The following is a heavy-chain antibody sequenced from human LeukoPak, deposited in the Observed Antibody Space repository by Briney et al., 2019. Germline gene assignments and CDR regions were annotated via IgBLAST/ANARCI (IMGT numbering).Heavy chain of an antibody. CDR3: ASSLLWFGESRKDWFDP. D-gene: IGHD3-10*01. Sequence: ASVKVSCKVSGYTLTELSMHWVRQAPGKGLEWMGGFDPEDGETIYAQKFQGRVTMTEDTSTDTAYMELNSLRSEETAVYYCASSLLWFGESRKDWFDPWGQGTLVTVSS. V-gene: IGHV1-24*01. J-gene: IGHJ5*02. CDR1: GYTLTELS. CDR2: FDPEDGET.